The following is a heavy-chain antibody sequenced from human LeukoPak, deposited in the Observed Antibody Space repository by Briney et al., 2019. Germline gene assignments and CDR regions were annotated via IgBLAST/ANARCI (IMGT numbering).Heavy chain of an antibody. J-gene: IGHJ4*02. CDR1: GFTFSSYW. Sequence: GGSLRLSCAASGFTFSSYWMSWVRQAPGKGLEWVANIKQDGSEKYYVYSVKGRFTISRDNAKNSLYLQMNSLRAEDTAVYYCARDARYFDWLLSRYFDYWGQGTLVTVSS. CDR3: ARDARYFDWLLSRYFDY. D-gene: IGHD3-9*01. V-gene: IGHV3-7*01. CDR2: IKQDGSEK.